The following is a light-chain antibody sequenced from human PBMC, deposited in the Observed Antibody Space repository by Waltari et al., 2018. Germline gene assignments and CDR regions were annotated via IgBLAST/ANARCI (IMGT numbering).Light chain of an antibody. Sequence: QPALTQPASVSGSPGQPITTPCTGTSSDVVGYDYVPWYQQYPAKAPRLLIFDVHRPPSGVSNRFSGSKTGNTASLTISGLQPEDAAAYYCSSYSGRITHVFGTGTQLTVL. J-gene: IGLJ1*01. CDR3: SSYSGRITHV. V-gene: IGLV2-14*03. CDR1: SSDVVGYDY. CDR2: DVH.